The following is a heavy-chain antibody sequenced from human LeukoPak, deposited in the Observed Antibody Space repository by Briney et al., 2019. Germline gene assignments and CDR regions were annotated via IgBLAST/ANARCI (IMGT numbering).Heavy chain of an antibody. CDR1: VYTFTDYY. Sequence: ASVTVSFKASVYTFTDYYMHWVRQAPGQGGEWMGWINPNSGGTNYAQKFQGRVTMTRDTSISTAYMGLSRLRSDDTAVYYCAREYTMIVVVSGYFDYWGQGTLVTVSS. CDR3: AREYTMIVVVSGYFDY. V-gene: IGHV1-2*02. J-gene: IGHJ4*02. CDR2: INPNSGGT. D-gene: IGHD3-22*01.